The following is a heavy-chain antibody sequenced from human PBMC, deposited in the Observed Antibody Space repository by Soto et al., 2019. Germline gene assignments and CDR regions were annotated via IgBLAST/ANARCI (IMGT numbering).Heavy chain of an antibody. V-gene: IGHV3-11*01. CDR1: GFAFGDYY. D-gene: IGHD6-13*01. Sequence: PGGSLRLSCAASGFAFGDYYMNWIRQAPGKGLEWVSYISSSGYTIHYADSVKGRFTISRDSARKSLYLQMNSLRADDTAVYYCARTASTWQGDYIDYWGQGVMVTVSS. CDR2: ISSSGYTI. J-gene: IGHJ4*02. CDR3: ARTASTWQGDYIDY.